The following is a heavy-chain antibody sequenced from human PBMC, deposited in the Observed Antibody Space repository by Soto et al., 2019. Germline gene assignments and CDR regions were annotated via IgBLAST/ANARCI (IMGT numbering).Heavy chain of an antibody. Sequence: GGSLRLSCAASGFTFSDYYMSWIRQAPGKGLEWVSNIGTTGSTIYYADSVKGRFTISRDNAKNSLYLQMNSLRAEDTAVYYCARDAYSGYDFWGQGTLVTVSS. CDR3: ARDAYSGYDF. D-gene: IGHD5-12*01. CDR2: IGTTGSTI. CDR1: GFTFSDYY. J-gene: IGHJ4*02. V-gene: IGHV3-11*01.